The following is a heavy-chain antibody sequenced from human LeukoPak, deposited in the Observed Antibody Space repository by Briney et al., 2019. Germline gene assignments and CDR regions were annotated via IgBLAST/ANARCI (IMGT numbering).Heavy chain of an antibody. Sequence: GGSLRLSCAASGFTFRTYAMSWVRQAPGKGLEWVSAITGGGGSTYYADSVKGRFTISRDNSKNTLFLQMNSLRAEDTAVYYCAKDRYCGGGTCYWSYFDYWGQGTLVTVSS. V-gene: IGHV3-23*01. CDR2: ITGGGGST. CDR1: GFTFRTYA. CDR3: AKDRYCGGGTCYWSYFDY. D-gene: IGHD2-15*01. J-gene: IGHJ4*02.